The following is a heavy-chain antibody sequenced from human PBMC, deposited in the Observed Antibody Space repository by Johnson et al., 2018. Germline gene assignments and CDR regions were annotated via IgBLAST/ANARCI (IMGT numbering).Heavy chain of an antibody. J-gene: IGHJ1*01. V-gene: IGHV3-NL1*01. CDR1: GFTFSSYG. CDR3: AGGGVGEVDFQH. D-gene: IGHD3-16*01. Sequence: QVQLVQSGGGVVQPGRSLRLSCAASGFTFSSYGMHWVRQAPGKGLEWVAVIYSGGSTYYADSVKGRFTISRDNSKNTLYLQMNSLRAEDTAVYYCAGGGVGEVDFQHWGQGTLVTVSS. CDR2: IYSGGST.